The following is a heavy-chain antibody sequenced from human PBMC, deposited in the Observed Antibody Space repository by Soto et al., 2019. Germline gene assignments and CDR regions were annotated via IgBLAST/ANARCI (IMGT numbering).Heavy chain of an antibody. CDR1: GGSISSGDYY. CDR3: ARDVIAAGNWFDP. CDR2: IYYSGST. V-gene: IGHV4-30-4*01. Sequence: PSETLSLTYTVSGGSISSGDYYWSWIRQPPGKGLEWIGYIYYSGSTYYNPSLKSRLTMSVDTSKNQFSLKLSSVTAADTAVYYCARDVIAAGNWFDPWGQGTLVTVSS. J-gene: IGHJ5*02. D-gene: IGHD6-13*01.